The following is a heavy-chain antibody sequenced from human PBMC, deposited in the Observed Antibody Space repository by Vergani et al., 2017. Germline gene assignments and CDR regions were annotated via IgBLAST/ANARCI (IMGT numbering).Heavy chain of an antibody. CDR1: GGSFSGYY. Sequence: QVQLQQWGAGLLKPSETLSLTCAVSGGSFSGYYWSWIRQPPGKGLEWIGEINHSGSTNYNPSLKSRVTISVDTSKNQFSLKLSSVTAADTAVYYCAREVITFGAFDIWGQGTMVTVAS. V-gene: IGHV4-34*01. D-gene: IGHD3-16*01. J-gene: IGHJ3*02. CDR3: AREVITFGAFDI. CDR2: INHSGST.